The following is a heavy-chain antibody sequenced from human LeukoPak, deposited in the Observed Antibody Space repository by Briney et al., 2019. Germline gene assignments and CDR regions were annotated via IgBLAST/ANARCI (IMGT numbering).Heavy chain of an antibody. J-gene: IGHJ3*02. Sequence: SETLSLTCTVSGGSMSNYYWNWIRQPPGKGLEWIGYMFYTGSGKYNPSLKSRVTISVDTSKRQISLKLSSVTAADTAVYYCAREISMTVGGGAFDIWGQGTMVTVSS. CDR2: MFYTGSG. D-gene: IGHD3-22*01. CDR1: GGSMSNYY. CDR3: AREISMTVGGGAFDI. V-gene: IGHV4-59*01.